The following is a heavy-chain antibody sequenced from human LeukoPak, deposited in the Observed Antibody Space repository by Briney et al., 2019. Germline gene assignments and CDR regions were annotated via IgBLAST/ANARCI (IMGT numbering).Heavy chain of an antibody. Sequence: GGSLRLSCAASRFTFSSYWMQWVRQAPGKGLEWVANIKHDGSANYYVDSVKGRFSISRDNVRNSLYLQMNSLRAEDTAVYYCARGDPDNWGQGTLVTVSS. J-gene: IGHJ4*02. CDR3: ARGDPDN. CDR2: IKHDGSAN. CDR1: RFTFSSYW. D-gene: IGHD2-21*02. V-gene: IGHV3-7*03.